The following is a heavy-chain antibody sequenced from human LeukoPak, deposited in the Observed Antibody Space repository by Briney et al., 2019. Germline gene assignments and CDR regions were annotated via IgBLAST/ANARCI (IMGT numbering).Heavy chain of an antibody. CDR3: ARDSDSSGWATFDY. V-gene: IGHV1-69*05. CDR2: IIPIFGTA. CDR1: GGTFSSYA. J-gene: IGHJ4*02. D-gene: IGHD6-19*01. Sequence: ASVKVSCKASGGTFSSYAISWVRQAPGQGLEWMGGIIPIFGTANYAQKFQGRVAITTDESTSTAYMELSSLRSEDTAVYYCARDSDSSGWATFDYWGQGTLVTVSS.